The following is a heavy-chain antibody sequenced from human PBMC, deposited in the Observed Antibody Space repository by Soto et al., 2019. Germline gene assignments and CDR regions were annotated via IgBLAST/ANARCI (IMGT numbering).Heavy chain of an antibody. Sequence: QLQLQESGSGLVKPSQTLYLTCSVSGGSISSGSYSWSWIRQPPEKGLEWIGYIYHSRNTYYNPSLKSRVTISVDRSKYQCLLKLSSVTAADKAVYYGARVPDRWGQGTLVTVSS. CDR1: GGSISSGSYS. V-gene: IGHV4-30-2*01. D-gene: IGHD2-2*01. J-gene: IGHJ5*02. CDR3: ARVPDR. CDR2: IYHSRNT.